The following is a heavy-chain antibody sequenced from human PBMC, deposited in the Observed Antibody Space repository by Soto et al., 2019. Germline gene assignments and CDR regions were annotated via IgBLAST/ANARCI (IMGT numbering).Heavy chain of an antibody. D-gene: IGHD3-3*01. J-gene: IGHJ4*02. CDR1: GFTFSSYA. CDR2: ISGSGGST. V-gene: IGHV3-23*01. Sequence: GGSLRLSCAASGFTFSSYAMSWVRQAPGKGLEWVSAISGSGGSTYYADSVKGRFTISRDNSKNTLYLQMNSLRAEDTAVYYCAKDRYYDFWSGYYRLDYWGQGTLVTVSS. CDR3: AKDRYYDFWSGYYRLDY.